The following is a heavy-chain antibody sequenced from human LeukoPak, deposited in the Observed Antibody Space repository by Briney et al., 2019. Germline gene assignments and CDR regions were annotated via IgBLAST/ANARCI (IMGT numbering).Heavy chain of an antibody. D-gene: IGHD3-22*01. V-gene: IGHV1-69*13. Sequence: SVKVSCKTSGGTFNGYAISWVRQAPGQGLEWMGGITAIFRTTNYAQKFQGRVTITADESMSTIYMELSSLRSGDTAVYYCARHSGYHSTMYLDYWGQGTLVTVSS. J-gene: IGHJ4*02. CDR2: ITAIFRTT. CDR3: ARHSGYHSTMYLDY. CDR1: GGTFNGYA.